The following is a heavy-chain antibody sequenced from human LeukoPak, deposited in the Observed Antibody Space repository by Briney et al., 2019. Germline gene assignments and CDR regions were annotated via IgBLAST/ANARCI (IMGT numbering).Heavy chain of an antibody. CDR1: EFTFSSYA. Sequence: GGSLRLSCAASEFTFSSYAMSWDRQAPGKGLEWVSAISDSGGSTYYADSVKGRFTISRDNSKNTVYLQMNSLRAEDTAVYYCAKDRRACSSSSCYYRFDYWGQGTLVTVSS. CDR3: AKDRRACSSSSCYYRFDY. CDR2: ISDSGGST. V-gene: IGHV3-23*01. D-gene: IGHD2-2*01. J-gene: IGHJ4*02.